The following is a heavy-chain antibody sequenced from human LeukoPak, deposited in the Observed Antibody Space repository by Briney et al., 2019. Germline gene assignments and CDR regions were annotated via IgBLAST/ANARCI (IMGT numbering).Heavy chain of an antibody. J-gene: IGHJ4*02. D-gene: IGHD3-22*01. CDR3: ARPDYYDSSGYYQRPFDY. Sequence: PGGSLRLSCAASGFTFSDYYMSWIRQAPGKGLEWVSYISSSGSTIYYADSVKGRFTISRDNAKNSLYLQMNSLRAEDTAVYYCARPDYYDSSGYYQRPFDYWGQGTLVTVSS. CDR2: ISSSGSTI. CDR1: GFTFSDYY. V-gene: IGHV3-11*04.